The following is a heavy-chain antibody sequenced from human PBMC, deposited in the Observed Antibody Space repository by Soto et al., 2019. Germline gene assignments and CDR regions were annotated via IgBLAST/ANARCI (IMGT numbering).Heavy chain of an antibody. CDR2: IYYSGST. J-gene: IGHJ4*02. Sequence: SETLSLTCTVSGGSISSGDYYRSWIRQPPGKGLEWIGYIYYSGSTYYNPSLKSRVTISVDTSKNQFSLKLSSVTAADTAVYYCARGGNDFWSGYLHMDYWGQGTLVTVSS. CDR1: GGSISSGDYY. CDR3: ARGGNDFWSGYLHMDY. D-gene: IGHD3-3*01. V-gene: IGHV4-30-4*01.